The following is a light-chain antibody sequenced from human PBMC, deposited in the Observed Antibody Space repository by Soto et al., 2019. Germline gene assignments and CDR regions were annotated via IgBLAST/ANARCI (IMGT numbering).Light chain of an antibody. CDR3: QQSYSTPRT. CDR1: QDISSY. V-gene: IGKV1-39*01. CDR2: AAS. Sequence: QLTQSPSSLSAPVGDRVTITCRASQDISSYLGWYQQKPGKAPKLLIYAASTLQSGVPSRFSGSGSGTDFSLTISSLQPEDFATYFCQQSYSTPRTFGGGTKVDIK. J-gene: IGKJ4*01.